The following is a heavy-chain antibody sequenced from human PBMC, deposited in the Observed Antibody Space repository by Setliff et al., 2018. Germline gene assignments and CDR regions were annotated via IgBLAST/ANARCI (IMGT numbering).Heavy chain of an antibody. V-gene: IGHV4-34*01. D-gene: IGHD3-16*01. Sequence: PSETLSLTCTAYGGTFSDYYWTWIRQPPGKGLEWIGEINHSGTTNYNPSLKSRVTISVDTSKNQFSLTMSSVTAADAAVYYCARLPNYVWGSPVDYWGQGTLVTAPQ. CDR1: GGTFSDYY. CDR2: INHSGTT. J-gene: IGHJ4*02. CDR3: ARLPNYVWGSPVDY.